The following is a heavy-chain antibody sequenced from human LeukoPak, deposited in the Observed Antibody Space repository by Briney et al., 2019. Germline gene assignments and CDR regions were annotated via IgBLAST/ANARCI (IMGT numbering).Heavy chain of an antibody. CDR3: ARAKAYSSSSSDYYYYGMDV. V-gene: IGHV1-8*01. D-gene: IGHD6-6*01. CDR2: MNPNSGNT. CDR1: GYTFTSYD. J-gene: IGHJ6*02. Sequence: ASVKVSCKASGYTFTSYDINWVRQATGQGLEWMGWMNPNSGNTGYAQKFQGRVTMTRNTPISTAYMELSSLRSEDTAVYYCARAKAYSSSSSDYYYYGMDVWGQGTTVTVSS.